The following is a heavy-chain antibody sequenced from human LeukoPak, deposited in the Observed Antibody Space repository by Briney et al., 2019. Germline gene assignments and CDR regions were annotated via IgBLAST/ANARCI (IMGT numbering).Heavy chain of an antibody. V-gene: IGHV7-4-1*01. CDR2: INTNTGNP. D-gene: IGHD1-26*01. CDR3: ARERVRIVGDQGAEY. J-gene: IGHJ4*02. Sequence: ASVKVSCKASGYTFTSFAMNWVRQAPGQGLEYMGWINTNTGNPTYAQGFTGRFVFSLDTSVSTAYLQIGSLKAEDTAVYYCARERVRIVGDQGAEYWGQGALVTVSS. CDR1: GYTFTSFA.